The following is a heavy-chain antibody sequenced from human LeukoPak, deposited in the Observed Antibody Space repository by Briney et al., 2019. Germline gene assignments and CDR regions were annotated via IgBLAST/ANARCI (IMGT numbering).Heavy chain of an antibody. CDR1: GYTLTELS. CDR2: FDPEDGET. Sequence: ASVKVSCKVSGYTLTELSMHWVRQAPGKGLEWMGGFDPEDGETIYAQKFQGRVTMTEDTSTDTAYMELSSLRSEDTAVYYCARGAYGSGSYYNVGYYFDYWGQGTLVTVSS. D-gene: IGHD3-10*01. V-gene: IGHV1-24*01. J-gene: IGHJ4*02. CDR3: ARGAYGSGSYYNVGYYFDY.